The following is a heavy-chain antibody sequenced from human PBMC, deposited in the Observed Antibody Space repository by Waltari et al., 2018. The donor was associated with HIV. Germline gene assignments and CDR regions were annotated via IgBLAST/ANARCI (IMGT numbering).Heavy chain of an antibody. CDR3: ANLPFVYFDY. V-gene: IGHV4-39*01. Sequence: QVQLQESGPGLVKPSETLSLTCTVSSGPTSSSSSYWGWIRQPPGRGLEWIGNIYDSGSTYYNPSLKRRVTISVDTSKNQFSLKLSSVTAADTAVYYCANLPFVYFDYWGQGTLVTVSS. J-gene: IGHJ4*02. CDR1: SGPTSSSSSY. CDR2: IYDSGST.